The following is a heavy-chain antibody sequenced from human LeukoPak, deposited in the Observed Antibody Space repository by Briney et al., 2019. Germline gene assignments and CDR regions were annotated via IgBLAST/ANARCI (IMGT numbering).Heavy chain of an antibody. CDR1: GGSSSSYY. CDR2: IYYSGST. V-gene: IGHV4-59*08. CDR3: ARLRPGYYFDY. J-gene: IGHJ4*02. Sequence: SSETLSLTCTVSGGSSSSYYWSWIRQPPGKGLEWIGYIYYSGSTNYNPSLKSRVTISVDTSKNQFSLKLSSVTAADTAVYYCARLRPGYYFDYWSQGTLVTVSS. D-gene: IGHD4-17*01.